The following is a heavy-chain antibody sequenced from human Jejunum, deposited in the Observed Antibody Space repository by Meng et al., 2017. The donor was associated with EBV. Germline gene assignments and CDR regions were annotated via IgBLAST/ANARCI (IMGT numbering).Heavy chain of an antibody. CDR1: RGSFSGYY. V-gene: IGHV4-34*02. CDR3: ARVAFSYTTRSLDS. CDR2: INHSGST. Sequence: AQLQQRGAGLLKPSETLSLACAVYRGSFSGYYWSWIRQHPGKGLEWIGEINHSGSTNYNPSLRSRVTISVETSKNQFSLRPNSVTAADTAVYYCARVAFSYTTRSLDSWGQGTLVTVSS. J-gene: IGHJ4*02. D-gene: IGHD3-16*02.